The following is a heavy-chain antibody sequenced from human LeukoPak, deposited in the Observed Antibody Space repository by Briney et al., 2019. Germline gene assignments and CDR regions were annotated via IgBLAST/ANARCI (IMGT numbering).Heavy chain of an antibody. CDR3: ARDLGSSTPSGI. D-gene: IGHD2-2*01. V-gene: IGHV4-4*02. Sequence: PSGTLSLTCAISGGSISSSNWWSWVRQPPGKGLEWIGEIYHGGSTNYNSSLKSRVTISVDKSKNQFSLKFSSATAADTAVYYCARDLGSSTPSGIWGKGTTVTVSS. CDR2: IYHGGST. J-gene: IGHJ6*04. CDR1: GGSISSSNW.